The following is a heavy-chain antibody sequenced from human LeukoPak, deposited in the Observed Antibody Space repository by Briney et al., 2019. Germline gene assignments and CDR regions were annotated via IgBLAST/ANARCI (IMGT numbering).Heavy chain of an antibody. D-gene: IGHD2-2*02. V-gene: IGHV1-46*01. J-gene: IGHJ5*02. CDR2: INPSGGST. CDR1: GYTFTSYY. CDR3: ARDTPPGYCSSTSCHNNWFDP. Sequence: ASVKVSCKASGYTFTSYYMHWVRQAPGQGLEWMGIINPSGGSTSYAQKFQGRVTMTRDMSTSTVYMELSSLRSEDTAVYYCARDTPPGYCSSTSCHNNWFDPWGQGTLVTVSS.